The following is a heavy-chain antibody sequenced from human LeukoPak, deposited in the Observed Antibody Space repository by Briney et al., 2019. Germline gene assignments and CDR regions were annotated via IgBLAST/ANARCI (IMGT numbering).Heavy chain of an antibody. CDR3: AKGREHLWFPDY. Sequence: PGGSLRLSCAASGFTFSSNVMTWARQAPGKGLEWVSGISASGGSTYYADSVKGRFTISRDNSKNTVYLQMNTLRADDTAVYYCAKGREHLWFPDYWGQGTLVTVSS. D-gene: IGHD5-18*01. CDR1: GFTFSSNV. J-gene: IGHJ4*02. V-gene: IGHV3-23*01. CDR2: ISASGGST.